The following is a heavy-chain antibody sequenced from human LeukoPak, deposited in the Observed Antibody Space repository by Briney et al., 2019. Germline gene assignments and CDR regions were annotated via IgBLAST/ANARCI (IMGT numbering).Heavy chain of an antibody. CDR3: GRDRAFAGTAPDAFDI. Sequence: ASVTVSCKASGYTFTGYYIHWVRQAPGQGLEWMEWINPNSGGIKYAQKFQGRVTMTRDTSISTAYMELSRLRSDDTAVYYCGRDRAFAGTAPDAFDIWGQGTMVTVSS. CDR1: GYTFTGYY. J-gene: IGHJ3*02. CDR2: INPNSGGI. D-gene: IGHD6-19*01. V-gene: IGHV1-2*02.